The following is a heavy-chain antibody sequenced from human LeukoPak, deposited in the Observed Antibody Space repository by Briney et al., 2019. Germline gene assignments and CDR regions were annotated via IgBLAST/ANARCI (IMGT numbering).Heavy chain of an antibody. V-gene: IGHV3-23*01. J-gene: IGHJ4*02. CDR3: AKDSPSYGSGIWED. Sequence: QAGGSLRLSCAASGFTFSSYAMSWVRQAPGKGLEWVSAISGSGGSTYYADSVKGRFTISRDNSKNTLYLQMNSLRAEDTAVYYCAKDSPSYGSGIWEDWGQGTLVTVSS. CDR2: ISGSGGST. D-gene: IGHD3-10*01. CDR1: GFTFSSYA.